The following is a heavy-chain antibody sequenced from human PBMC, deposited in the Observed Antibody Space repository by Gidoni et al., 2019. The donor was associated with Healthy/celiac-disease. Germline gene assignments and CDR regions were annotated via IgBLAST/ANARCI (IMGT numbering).Heavy chain of an antibody. D-gene: IGHD3-16*02. J-gene: IGHJ4*02. V-gene: IGHV3-53*01. Sequence: EVQLVESGGGLIQPGGSLRLSCAASGFTVSSNYMSWVRQAPGKGLEWVSVIYSGGSTYYAVSVKGRFTISRDNSKNPLYLQMNSLRAEDTAVYYCASGYYDYVWGSYHDDYWGQGTLVTVSS. CDR3: ASGYYDYVWGSYHDDY. CDR1: GFTVSSNY. CDR2: IYSGGST.